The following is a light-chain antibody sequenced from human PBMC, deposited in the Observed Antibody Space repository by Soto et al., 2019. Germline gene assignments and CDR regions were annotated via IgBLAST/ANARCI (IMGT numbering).Light chain of an antibody. CDR3: QQRRNWPPLT. CDR1: QNVDIY. CDR2: DAS. Sequence: ETVLTQSPATLSLSPGERATLSCRASQNVDIYLAWYQQKPGQAPRLLIYDASNRATGVPPRFSGSGSGTDFTLTISSLEPEDFALYYCQQRRNWPPLTFGQGTRLEIK. V-gene: IGKV3-11*01. J-gene: IGKJ5*01.